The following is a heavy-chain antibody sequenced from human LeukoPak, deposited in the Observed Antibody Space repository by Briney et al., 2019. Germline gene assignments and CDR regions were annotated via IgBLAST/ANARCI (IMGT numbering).Heavy chain of an antibody. V-gene: IGHV4-59*01. CDR1: GGSISSYY. CDR3: ARGGRSSSWSEGLFDY. J-gene: IGHJ4*02. CDR2: IYYSGST. Sequence: PSETLSLTCTVSGGSISSYYWRWIRQPPGKGLEWIGYIYYSGSTNYNPSLKSRVTISVDTSKNQFSLKLSSVTAADTAVYYCARGGRSSSWSEGLFDYWGQGTLVTVSS. D-gene: IGHD6-13*01.